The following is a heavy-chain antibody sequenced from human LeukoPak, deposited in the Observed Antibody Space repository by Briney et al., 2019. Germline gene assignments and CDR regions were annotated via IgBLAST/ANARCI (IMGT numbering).Heavy chain of an antibody. Sequence: GGSLRLSCAASGFTFSSYWMSWVRQAPGKGLEWVANIKQDGSEKYYVDSVKGRFTISRDNAKNSLYLQMNSLRAEDTAVYYCASSPLVYYYVSTWYSYQSYFDYWGQGTLVPLPS. CDR3: ASSPLVYYYVSTWYSYQSYFDY. J-gene: IGHJ4*02. D-gene: IGHD3-22*01. CDR2: IKQDGSEK. V-gene: IGHV3-7*01. CDR1: GFTFSSYW.